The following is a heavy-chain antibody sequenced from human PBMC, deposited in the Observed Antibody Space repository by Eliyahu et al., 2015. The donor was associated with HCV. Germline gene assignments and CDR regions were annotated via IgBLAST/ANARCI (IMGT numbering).Heavy chain of an antibody. CDR2: IIASGSTK. J-gene: IGHJ4*02. V-gene: IGHV3-48*03. D-gene: IGHD3-9*01. CDR3: ARDVIPTRMYYDILTGDY. Sequence: EVQLVESGGGLVQPGGSLRLSCVASGFTFSKYEMNWVRQAPGKGLEWVSYIIASGSTKYYADSVKGRFTISRDNAKNSLYLQMNSLRAEDTAVYYCARDVIPTRMYYDILTGDYWGQGTLVTVSS. CDR1: GFTFSKYE.